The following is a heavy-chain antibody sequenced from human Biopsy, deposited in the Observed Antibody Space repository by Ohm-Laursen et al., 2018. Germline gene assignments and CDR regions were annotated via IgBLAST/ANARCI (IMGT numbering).Heavy chain of an antibody. J-gene: IGHJ4*02. Sequence: SDTLSLTCAVYSGPFSGYFWTWIRQAPGKGLEWIGEIDHTGGTNYNPSLKSRVNISQDRSKNQFSLRLDSVTAADTAVYYCARSVDITVVRGYYFDFWGQGTLVTVSS. CDR3: ARSVDITVVRGYYFDF. CDR1: SGPFSGYF. V-gene: IGHV4-34*01. CDR2: IDHTGGT. D-gene: IGHD3-10*01.